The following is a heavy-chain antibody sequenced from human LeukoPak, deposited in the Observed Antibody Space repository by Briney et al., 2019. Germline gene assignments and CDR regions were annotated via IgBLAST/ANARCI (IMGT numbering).Heavy chain of an antibody. J-gene: IGHJ4*02. CDR2: IYHSGST. CDR3: ARGSHTSFDY. Sequence: SETLSLTCTVSGYSISSGYYWGWIRQPPGKGLEWIGSIYHSGSTYYSPSLKSRVTISVDTSKNQFSLKLSSVTAADTAVYYCARGSHTSFDYWGQGTLVTVSS. D-gene: IGHD1-26*01. CDR1: GYSISSGYY. V-gene: IGHV4-38-2*02.